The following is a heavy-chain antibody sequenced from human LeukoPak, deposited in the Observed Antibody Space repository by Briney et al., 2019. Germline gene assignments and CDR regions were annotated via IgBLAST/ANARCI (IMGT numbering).Heavy chain of an antibody. D-gene: IGHD3-16*01. V-gene: IGHV4-34*01. CDR3: ARGPWGYYYGMDV. Sequence: KPSETLSLTCAVYGGSFSGYYWSWIRQPPGKGLEWIGEINHSGSTNYNPSLKSRVTISVDTSKNQFSLKLSSVTAADTAVYYCARGPWGYYYGMDVWGQGTTVTVSS. J-gene: IGHJ6*02. CDR1: GGSFSGYY. CDR2: INHSGST.